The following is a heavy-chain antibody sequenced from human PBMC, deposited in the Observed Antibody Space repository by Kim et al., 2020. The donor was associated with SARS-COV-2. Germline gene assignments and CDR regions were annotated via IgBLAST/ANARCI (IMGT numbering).Heavy chain of an antibody. CDR3: ARDWHYYGSEYGMDA. D-gene: IGHD3-10*01. V-gene: IGHV4-31*03. Sequence: SETLSLTCTVSGGSISSGCYYWIWIRQDPGKGLEGIGYTYYSGSTYYNPSVKSRVTISVDTSKNQFSLKLSSVTATDTAWYACARDWHYYGSEYGMDAWGQGTPVTVSS. CDR1: GGSISSGCYY. J-gene: IGHJ6*02. CDR2: TYYSGST.